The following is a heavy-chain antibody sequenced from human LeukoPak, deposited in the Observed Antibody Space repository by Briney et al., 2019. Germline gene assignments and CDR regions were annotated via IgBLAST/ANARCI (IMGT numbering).Heavy chain of an antibody. CDR3: ARGNIAAAGSHFDY. J-gene: IGHJ4*02. V-gene: IGHV1-69*13. CDR1: GGTFSSYA. Sequence: ASVKVSCKASGGTFSSYAISWVRQAPGQGLEWMGGIIPIFGTANYAQKFQGRVTITADESTSTAYMELSSLRSEDTAVYYCARGNIAAAGSHFDYWGQGTLVTVSS. D-gene: IGHD6-13*01. CDR2: IIPIFGTA.